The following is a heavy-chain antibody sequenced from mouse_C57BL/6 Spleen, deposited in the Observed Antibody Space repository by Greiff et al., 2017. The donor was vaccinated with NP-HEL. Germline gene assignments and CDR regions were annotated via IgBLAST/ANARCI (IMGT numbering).Heavy chain of an antibody. CDR1: GYTFTSYW. V-gene: IGHV1-74*01. CDR2: IHPSDSDT. J-gene: IGHJ3*01. CDR3: AVWGYLAWFAY. Sequence: QVQLKQPGAELVKPGASVKVSCKASGYTFTSYWMHWVKQRPGQGLEWIGRIHPSDSDTNYNQKFKGKATLTVDKSSSTASMQLSSLTSEDSAVYYCAVWGYLAWFAYWGQGTLVTVSA. D-gene: IGHD2-10*02.